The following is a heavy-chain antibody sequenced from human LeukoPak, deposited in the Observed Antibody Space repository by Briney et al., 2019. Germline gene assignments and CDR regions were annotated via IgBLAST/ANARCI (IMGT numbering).Heavy chain of an antibody. Sequence: GASVKVSCKASGYTFTSYGISWVRQAPGQGLEWMGWISAYNGNTNYAQKLQGRVTMTTDTSTSTAYMELRSLRSDDTAVYYCARVCCSGGSSYYFDCWGQGTLVTVSS. CDR3: ARVCCSGGSSYYFDC. CDR1: GYTFTSYG. D-gene: IGHD2-15*01. J-gene: IGHJ4*02. CDR2: ISAYNGNT. V-gene: IGHV1-18*01.